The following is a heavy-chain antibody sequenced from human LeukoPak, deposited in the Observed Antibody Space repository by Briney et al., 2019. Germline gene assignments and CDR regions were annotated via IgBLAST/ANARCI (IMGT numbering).Heavy chain of an antibody. CDR3: ARVGGDEYSYGPPNLERFDP. Sequence: SETLSLTCTVSGGSISSYYWSWIRQPPGKGLEWIGYIYYSGSTYYNPSLKSRVTISVDTSKNQFSLKLSSVTAADTAVYYCARVGGDEYSYGPPNLERFDPWGQGTLVTVSS. D-gene: IGHD5-18*01. J-gene: IGHJ5*02. V-gene: IGHV4-59*12. CDR1: GGSISSYY. CDR2: IYYSGST.